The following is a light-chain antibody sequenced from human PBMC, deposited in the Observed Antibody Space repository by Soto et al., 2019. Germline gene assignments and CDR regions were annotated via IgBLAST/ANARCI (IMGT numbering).Light chain of an antibody. Sequence: QSVLTQPPSVSGAPGQRVTISCTGSSSNIGAPYDVHWYQQLPGTAPKLLIYGNSNRPSGVPDRFSGSKSGTSASLAITGLQAEDEADYYCQSYDSSLSNSVFGGGTKLPVL. V-gene: IGLV1-40*01. CDR2: GNS. CDR1: SSNIGAPYD. J-gene: IGLJ3*02. CDR3: QSYDSSLSNSV.